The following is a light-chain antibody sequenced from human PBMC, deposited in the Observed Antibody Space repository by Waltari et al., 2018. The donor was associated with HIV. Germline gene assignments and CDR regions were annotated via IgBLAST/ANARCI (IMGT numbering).Light chain of an antibody. CDR2: AAS. CDR1: QGITNY. J-gene: IGKJ5*01. Sequence: DIQMTQSPSSPSASVGDRVTITCRATQGITNYLAWYQQKPGKAPKLLIYAASTLQSGVPRRFSGSGSGTDFTLTINSLQPEDVATYYCQNYNSAPQITFGHGTRLEIK. CDR3: QNYNSAPQIT. V-gene: IGKV1-27*01.